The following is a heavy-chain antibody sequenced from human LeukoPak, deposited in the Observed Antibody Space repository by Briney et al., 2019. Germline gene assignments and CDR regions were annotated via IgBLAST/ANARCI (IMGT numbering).Heavy chain of an antibody. V-gene: IGHV4-59*08. CDR3: ARSSLAVAGPFDY. D-gene: IGHD6-19*01. CDR1: GGSISSYY. Sequence: PSQTLSLTCTVSGGSISSYYWSWIRQPPGKGLEWIGYIYYSGSTNYNPSLKSRVTISVDTSKNQFSLKLSSVTAADTAVYYCARSSLAVAGPFDYWGQGTLVTVSS. CDR2: IYYSGST. J-gene: IGHJ4*02.